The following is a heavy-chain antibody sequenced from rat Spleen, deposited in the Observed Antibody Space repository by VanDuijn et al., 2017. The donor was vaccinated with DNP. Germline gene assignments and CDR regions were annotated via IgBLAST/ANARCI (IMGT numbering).Heavy chain of an antibody. J-gene: IGHJ3*01. CDR3: ARQEVQLGWFAY. CDR1: GFTFSDYN. D-gene: IGHD1-5*01. V-gene: IGHV5-7*01. CDR2: ISYDGVGT. Sequence: EVQLVESGGDLVPPGRSLKLSCAASGFTFSDYNMAWVRQAPKKGLEWVAFISYDGVGTYNGDSVKGRVSISRDNAKNTLYLQMNSLKSEDTATYYCARQEVQLGWFAYWGQGTLVTVSS.